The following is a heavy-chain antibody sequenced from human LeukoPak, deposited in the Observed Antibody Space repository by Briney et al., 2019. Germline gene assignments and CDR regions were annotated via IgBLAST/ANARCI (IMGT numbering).Heavy chain of an antibody. J-gene: IGHJ5*02. V-gene: IGHV4-59*08. CDR1: GGSISSYY. Sequence: PSETLSLTCTVSGGSISSYYWSWIRQPPGKGLEWIGYIYYSGSTNYNPSLKSRVTISVDTSKNQFSLKLSSVTAADTAVYYCARHLLHNWFNPWGQGTLVPVSS. D-gene: IGHD1-26*01. CDR2: IYYSGST. CDR3: ARHLLHNWFNP.